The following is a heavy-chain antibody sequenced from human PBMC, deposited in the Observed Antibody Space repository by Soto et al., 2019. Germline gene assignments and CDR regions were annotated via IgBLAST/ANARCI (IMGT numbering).Heavy chain of an antibody. CDR1: GGSFRGYF. J-gene: IGHJ4*02. CDR2: INHSGIT. D-gene: IGHD3-3*01. Sequence: QVQLQQWGAGLLKPSETLSLTCAVYGGSFRGYFWSWIRQPPGKGLEWIGEINHSGITSYSPSLGRRVPSSVDTPKTTFPLWLRPVTAADADISYCGRAFWSDSYCSYFACVCRGALGAVSS. V-gene: IGHV4-34*02. CDR3: GRAFWSDSYCSYFAC.